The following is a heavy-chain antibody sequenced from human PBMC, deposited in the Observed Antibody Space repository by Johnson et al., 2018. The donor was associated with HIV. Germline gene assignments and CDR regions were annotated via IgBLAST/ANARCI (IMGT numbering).Heavy chain of an antibody. CDR1: GFTFSSYG. V-gene: IGHV3-30*19. D-gene: IGHD5-18*01. Sequence: QVQLVESGGGVVQPGRSLRLSCAASGFTFSSYGMHWVRQAPGKGLEWVAVIWYDGGNKYYADSVKGRFTISRDNSKNTLYLQMNSLRVEDTAVYYCARDHGQLWLLPAFDIWGQGTMVTVSS. CDR3: ARDHGQLWLLPAFDI. CDR2: IWYDGGNK. J-gene: IGHJ3*02.